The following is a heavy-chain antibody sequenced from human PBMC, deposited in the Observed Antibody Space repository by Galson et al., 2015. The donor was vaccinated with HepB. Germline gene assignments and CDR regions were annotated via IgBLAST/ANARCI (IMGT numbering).Heavy chain of an antibody. Sequence: SVKVSCKASGYTFTSYYMHWVRQAPGQGLEWMGIINPSGGSTSYAQKLQGRVTMTRDTSTSTVYMELSSLRSEDTAVYYCARVLYYYGSGSYYTLGYWGQGTLVTVSS. J-gene: IGHJ4*02. CDR2: INPSGGST. D-gene: IGHD3-10*01. CDR3: ARVLYYYGSGSYYTLGY. V-gene: IGHV1-46*04. CDR1: GYTFTSYY.